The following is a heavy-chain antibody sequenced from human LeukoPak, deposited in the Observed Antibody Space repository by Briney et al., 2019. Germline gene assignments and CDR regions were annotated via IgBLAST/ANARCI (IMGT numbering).Heavy chain of an antibody. D-gene: IGHD3-22*01. CDR3: ARIGKDYNDSSGIDY. Sequence: GGSLRLSCAASGFTFSSYWMHWVRQAPGKGLVWVSRINSDGSSTSYADSVKGRFTISRDNAKNTLYLQMNSLRAEDTAVYYCARIGKDYNDSSGIDYWGQGTLVTVSS. CDR2: INSDGSST. J-gene: IGHJ4*02. CDR1: GFTFSSYW. V-gene: IGHV3-74*01.